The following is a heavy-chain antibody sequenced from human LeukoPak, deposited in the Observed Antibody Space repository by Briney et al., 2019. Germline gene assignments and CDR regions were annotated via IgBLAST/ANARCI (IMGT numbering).Heavy chain of an antibody. CDR3: ARDLYCSGGSCKDY. V-gene: IGHV3-23*01. CDR2: ISGSGGST. D-gene: IGHD2-15*01. CDR1: GFTFSSYA. Sequence: GGSLRLSCAASGFTFSSYAMSWVRQAPGKGLEWVSGISGSGGSTYYADSVKGRFTISRDNAKNSLYLQMNSLRAEDTAVYYCARDLYCSGGSCKDYWGQGTLVTVSS. J-gene: IGHJ4*02.